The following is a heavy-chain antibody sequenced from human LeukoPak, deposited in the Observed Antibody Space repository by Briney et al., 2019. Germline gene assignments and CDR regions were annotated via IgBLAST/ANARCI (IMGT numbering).Heavy chain of an antibody. Sequence: SETLSLTCTVSGGSISSYYWSWIRQPPGKGLEWIGYIYYSGSTNYNPSPKSRVTISVDTSKNQFSLKLSSVTAADTAVYYCAKDRYNWADDAFDIWGQGTMVTVSS. V-gene: IGHV4-59*12. CDR2: IYYSGST. D-gene: IGHD1-1*01. J-gene: IGHJ3*02. CDR1: GGSISSYY. CDR3: AKDRYNWADDAFDI.